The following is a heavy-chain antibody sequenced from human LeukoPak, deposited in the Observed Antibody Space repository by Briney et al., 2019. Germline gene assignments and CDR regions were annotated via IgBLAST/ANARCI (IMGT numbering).Heavy chain of an antibody. CDR1: GFNVSGSY. CDR3: AVGLDDFWSGYSKAFDH. Sequence: PGGSLRLSCAASGFNVSGSYMIWVRQAPERGLDWVSVIYRGGHTYYADSVKGRFTISKDNSKNTLYLQMSTLRVEDTAVYYCAVGLDDFWSGYSKAFDHWGQGSLVTV. V-gene: IGHV3-53*01. CDR2: IYRGGHT. D-gene: IGHD3-3*01. J-gene: IGHJ4*02.